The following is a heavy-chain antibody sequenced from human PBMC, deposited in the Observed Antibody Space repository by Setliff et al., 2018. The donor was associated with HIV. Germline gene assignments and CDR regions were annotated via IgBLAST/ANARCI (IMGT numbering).Heavy chain of an antibody. CDR1: GGSISSRNFY. CDR3: ARATATYWYSIPRDYIYHMDV. CDR2: IAYTGSG. J-gene: IGHJ6*03. V-gene: IGHV4-39*07. Sequence: PSETLSLTCTVSGGSISSRNFYWGWIRQPPGKGLEWIGSIAYTGSGYYNSSLRSRVTMSRDTSKNQFSLKLSSVTAADTAVYYCARATATYWYSIPRDYIYHMDVWGEGTTVTVSS. D-gene: IGHD2-8*02.